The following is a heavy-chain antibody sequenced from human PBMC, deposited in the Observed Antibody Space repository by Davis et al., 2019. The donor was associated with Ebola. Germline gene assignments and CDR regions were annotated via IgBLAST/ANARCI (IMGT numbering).Heavy chain of an antibody. D-gene: IGHD3-22*01. V-gene: IGHV3-23*01. J-gene: IGHJ4*02. CDR1: RFTFSIYA. Sequence: GESLKISCGASRFTFSIYAMSWVRQAPGKGLEWVSGIGASGGSTYYADSVKGRFTISRDNSKNTLYLQMNSLRAEDTAVYYCAKGFYDSSGELFDYWGQGTLVTVSS. CDR3: AKGFYDSSGELFDY. CDR2: IGASGGST.